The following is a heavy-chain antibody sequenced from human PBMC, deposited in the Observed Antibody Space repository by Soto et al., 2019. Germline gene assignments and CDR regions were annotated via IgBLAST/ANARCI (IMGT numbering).Heavy chain of an antibody. CDR2: ISGSGGST. J-gene: IGHJ4*02. CDR1: GFTFSSYA. CDR3: ARSRDILTGPPHFDY. Sequence: GGSLRLSCAASGFTFSSYAMSWVRQAPGKGLEWVSAISGSGGSTYYADSVKGRFTISRDNSKNTLYLQMNSLRAEDTAVYYCARSRDILTGPPHFDYWGQGTLVTVSS. D-gene: IGHD3-9*01. V-gene: IGHV3-23*01.